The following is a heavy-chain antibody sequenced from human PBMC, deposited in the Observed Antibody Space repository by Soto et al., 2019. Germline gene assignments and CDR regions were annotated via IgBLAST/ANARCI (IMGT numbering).Heavy chain of an antibody. J-gene: IGHJ6*02. CDR1: GYTFTSYG. Sequence: QVQVVQSGAEVKKPGASVKVSCKASGYTFTSYGFSWVRQAPGQGLEWMGWISAYNGNTNYAQKLRGRVTMTTDTSTSTAYMELRSLRSDDTAVYFCARAAMGYCRGGSCPLGMDVWGQGTTVTVSS. V-gene: IGHV1-18*01. CDR2: ISAYNGNT. CDR3: ARAAMGYCRGGSCPLGMDV. D-gene: IGHD2-15*01.